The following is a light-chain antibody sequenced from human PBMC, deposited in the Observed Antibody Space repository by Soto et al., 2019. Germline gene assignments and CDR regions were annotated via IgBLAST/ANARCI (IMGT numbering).Light chain of an antibody. CDR1: QSVSSSY. CDR2: GAS. Sequence: DIVLTQSPGTLSLSPGERATLSCRASQSVSSSYLAWYQQKPGQAPRLLIYGASIRATGIPDRFSGSGSGTDFPHTISRLEPEDFEVYYCQQYGSSQLTFGGGNKVEIK. J-gene: IGKJ4*01. CDR3: QQYGSSQLT. V-gene: IGKV3-20*01.